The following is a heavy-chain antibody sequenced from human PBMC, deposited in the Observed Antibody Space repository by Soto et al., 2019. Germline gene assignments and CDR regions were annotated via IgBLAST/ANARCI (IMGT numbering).Heavy chain of an antibody. J-gene: IGHJ5*02. V-gene: IGHV4-4*02. CDR1: GGSITSSNW. CDR3: ARGGDLSGRGGGLSWFDP. Sequence: QVQLQESGPGLVKPSGTLSLTCAVSGGSITSSNWWSWVRQTPEKGLEWIAEIYESGDIKYTNYNPSLKNRVSISLDKSKNSFALNVISVTAADTALYYCARGGDLSGRGGGLSWFDPWGQGTQVTVSS. CDR2: IYESGDIKYT. D-gene: IGHD6-19*01.